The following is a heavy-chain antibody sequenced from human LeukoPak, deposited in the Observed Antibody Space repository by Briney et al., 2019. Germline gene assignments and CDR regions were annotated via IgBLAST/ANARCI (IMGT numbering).Heavy chain of an antibody. CDR3: ATSYPKYNWFDP. J-gene: IGHJ5*02. Sequence: SVKVSCKASGYTFTSYGISWVRQAPGQGLEWMGGIIPIFGTANYAQKFQGRVTITADESTSTAYMELSSLRSEDTAVYYCATSYPKYNWFDPWGQGTLVTVSS. V-gene: IGHV1-69*13. CDR1: GYTFTSYG. D-gene: IGHD2-2*02. CDR2: IIPIFGTA.